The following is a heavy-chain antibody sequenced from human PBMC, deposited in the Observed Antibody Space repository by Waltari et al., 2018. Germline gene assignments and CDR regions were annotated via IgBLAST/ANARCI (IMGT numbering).Heavy chain of an antibody. CDR2: IRYDGSNK. J-gene: IGHJ4*02. V-gene: IGHV3-30*02. CDR3: AKDLGY. CDR1: GFPFSSYG. Sequence: QVQLVESGGGVVQPGGSLRLSCAASGFPFSSYGMHWVRQAPGKGLEWVAFIRYDGSNKYYADSVKGRFTISRDNSKNTLYLQMNSLRAEDTAVYYCAKDLGYWGQGTLVTVSS.